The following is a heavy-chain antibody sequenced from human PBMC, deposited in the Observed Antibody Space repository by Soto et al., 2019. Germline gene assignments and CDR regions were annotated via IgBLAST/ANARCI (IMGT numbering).Heavy chain of an antibody. D-gene: IGHD6-13*01. CDR1: GFTFSSHA. V-gene: IGHV3-23*01. CDR3: ARGYSISWYTGS. J-gene: IGHJ5*02. CDR2: ISGSGGST. Sequence: GSLTLSCAASGFTFSSHAMSWVRQAPGKGLEWVSAISGSGGSTYYADSVKGRFTISRDNSKNTLYLQMNSLRAEDTAVYYCARGYSISWYTGSWGKGTLVADAS.